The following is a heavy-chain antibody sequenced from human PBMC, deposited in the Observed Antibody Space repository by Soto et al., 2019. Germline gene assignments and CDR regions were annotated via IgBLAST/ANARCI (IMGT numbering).Heavy chain of an antibody. J-gene: IGHJ6*04. Sequence: PSETLSLTCTVSGGSISSYYWSWIRQPPGKGLEWIGDIYYSGSTNYNPSLKSRVTISVDTSKNQFSLKLSSVTAADTAVYYCARGLILSNRPHHDVWGKGTTVTVSS. CDR2: IYYSGST. CDR3: ARGLILSNRPHHDV. V-gene: IGHV4-59*12. CDR1: GGSISSYY.